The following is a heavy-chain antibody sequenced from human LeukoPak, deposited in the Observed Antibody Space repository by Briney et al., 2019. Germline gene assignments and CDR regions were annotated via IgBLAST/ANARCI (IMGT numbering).Heavy chain of an antibody. CDR2: THPSGNT. V-gene: IGHV4-4*09. Sequence: SETLSLSCTVSGGSNNSYYWSWIRQPPGKGLEWIGYTHPSGNTNYSPSLKSRVTISIVMSRNQFSLKLSSVTAADTAVYYCARKAPKEGWFDPWGQGTLVTVSS. CDR1: GGSNNSYY. CDR3: ARKAPKEGWFDP. J-gene: IGHJ5*02.